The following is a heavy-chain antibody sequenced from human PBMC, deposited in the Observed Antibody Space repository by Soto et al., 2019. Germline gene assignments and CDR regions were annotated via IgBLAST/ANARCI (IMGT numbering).Heavy chain of an antibody. D-gene: IGHD2-2*01. J-gene: IGHJ5*02. CDR3: ARVMAAMHNWLDP. Sequence: QVQLQESGPGLVKPSQTLSLTCSVSGGSISSIDYFWSWIRQPPGKGLEWIGFIYHTGTTYYNPSLRSRVTISTDTSKSQVSMKLNPVTAADTAVYYCARVMAAMHNWLDPWGQGTLVTVSP. V-gene: IGHV4-30-4*01. CDR1: GGSISSIDYF. CDR2: IYHTGTT.